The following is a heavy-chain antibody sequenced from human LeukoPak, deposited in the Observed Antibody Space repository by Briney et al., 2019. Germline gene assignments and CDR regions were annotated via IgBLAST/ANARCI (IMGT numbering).Heavy chain of an antibody. V-gene: IGHV1-46*01. CDR1: GYTFTSYY. J-gene: IGHJ6*03. CDR2: INPSGGST. CDR3: ARAKGGYSYGLVVEYFYSYMDV. Sequence: ASVKVSCKASGYTFTSYYMHWVRQAPGQGLEWMGIINPSGGSTSYAQKFQGRLTITADKSTSTAYIELSSLRYEDTAVYYCARAKGGYSYGLVVEYFYSYMDVWDKGTTVTVSS. D-gene: IGHD5-18*01.